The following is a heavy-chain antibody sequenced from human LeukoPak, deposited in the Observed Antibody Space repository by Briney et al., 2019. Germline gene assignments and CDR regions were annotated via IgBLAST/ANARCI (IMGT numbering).Heavy chain of an antibody. V-gene: IGHV4-61*01. CDR2: IYYSGST. Sequence: PSETLSLTCTVSGGSVSSGSYYWSWIRQPPGKGLEWIGYIYYSGSTNYNPSLKSRVTMSIDMSKNHFSLNVTSVTAADTAVYYCARLWYFWGQGTMVTVSS. CDR3: ARLWYF. CDR1: GGSVSSGSYY. D-gene: IGHD3-10*01. J-gene: IGHJ4*03.